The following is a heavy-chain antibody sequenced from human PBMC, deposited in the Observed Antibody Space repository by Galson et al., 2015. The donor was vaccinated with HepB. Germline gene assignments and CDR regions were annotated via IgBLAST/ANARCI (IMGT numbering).Heavy chain of an antibody. CDR3: AKGRRFLEWLFLDY. Sequence: SLRLSCAASGFTFSSYGMHWVRQAPGKGLEWVAVISYDGSNKYYADSVKGRFTISRDNSKNTLYLQMNSLRAEDTAVYYCAKGRRFLEWLFLDYWGQGTLVTVSS. CDR2: ISYDGSNK. D-gene: IGHD3-3*01. V-gene: IGHV3-30*18. CDR1: GFTFSSYG. J-gene: IGHJ4*02.